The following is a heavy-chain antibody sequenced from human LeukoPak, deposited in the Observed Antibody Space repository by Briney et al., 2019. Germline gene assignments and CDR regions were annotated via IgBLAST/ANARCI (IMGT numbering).Heavy chain of an antibody. CDR2: INPNSGGT. CDR3: ARSNARYCSGGSCYSFFDY. CDR1: GYTFTGYY. Sequence: ASVKVSCKASGYTFTGYYMHWVRQAPGQGLEWMGWINPNSGGTNYAQKLQGRVTMTTDTSTSTAYMELRSLRSDDTAVYYCARSNARYCSGGSCYSFFDYWGQGTLVTVSS. V-gene: IGHV1-2*02. D-gene: IGHD2-15*01. J-gene: IGHJ4*02.